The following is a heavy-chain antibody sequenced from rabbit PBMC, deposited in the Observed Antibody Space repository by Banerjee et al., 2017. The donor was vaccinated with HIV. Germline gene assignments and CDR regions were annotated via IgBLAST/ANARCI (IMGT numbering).Heavy chain of an antibody. CDR1: GFSFSNKYV. V-gene: IGHV1S45*01. CDR3: ARDLAGVMGWNFTL. D-gene: IGHD6-1*01. CDR2: INTSSGTT. J-gene: IGHJ4*01. Sequence: QEQLVESGGDLVKPEGSLTLTCTASGFSFSNKYVMCWVRQAPGKGLEWIACINTSSGTTVYASGAKGRFPISKTWSPRVALQMPSLTPADPATFFCARDLAGVMGWNFTLWGQAPSSPS.